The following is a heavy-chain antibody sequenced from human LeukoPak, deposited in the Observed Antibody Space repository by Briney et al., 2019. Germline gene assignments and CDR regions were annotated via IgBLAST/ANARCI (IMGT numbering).Heavy chain of an antibody. J-gene: IGHJ5*02. V-gene: IGHV1-8*03. CDR2: MDPNSGNT. D-gene: IGHD2-8*01. CDR3: ARMNKSGVNNWFDP. Sequence: ASVKVSCKASGYTFINYDINWVRQATGQGLEWMGWMDPNSGNTGYAQKFQGRVTITRNTSINTAYMELSSLSSEDTAIYYCARMNKSGVNNWFDPWGQGTLVTVSS. CDR1: GYTFINYD.